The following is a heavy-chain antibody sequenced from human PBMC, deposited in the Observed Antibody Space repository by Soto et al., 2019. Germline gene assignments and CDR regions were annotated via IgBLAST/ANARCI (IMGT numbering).Heavy chain of an antibody. V-gene: IGHV4-30-4*01. J-gene: IGHJ5*02. CDR3: TRGYSYGYLGWFDP. Sequence: SERRSLTWTVCGDSISRGDYYWSWIRQPPGKGLEWIGYIYYSGITYFNPSLKSRVTISVDTSKNQFSLKLSSVTAADTAVYYCTRGYSYGYLGWFDPWGQGTLVTVSS. CDR2: IYYSGIT. CDR1: GDSISRGDYY. D-gene: IGHD5-18*01.